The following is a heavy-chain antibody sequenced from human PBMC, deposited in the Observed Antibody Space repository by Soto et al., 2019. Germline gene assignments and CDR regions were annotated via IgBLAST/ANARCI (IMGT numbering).Heavy chain of an antibody. J-gene: IGHJ4*02. D-gene: IGHD3-10*01. V-gene: IGHV4-4*07. CDR3: ARYSLYGAGSPGIFDY. CDR1: GGSISSQY. Sequence: SETLSLTCTVSGGSISSQYWSWIRQRSGKGLEWVGRVYTSGTTKYNPSLKSRVTMSVDTSKNQFSLKLSSVTAADTAVYYCARYSLYGAGSPGIFDYWGLGTLVTVSS. CDR2: VYTSGTT.